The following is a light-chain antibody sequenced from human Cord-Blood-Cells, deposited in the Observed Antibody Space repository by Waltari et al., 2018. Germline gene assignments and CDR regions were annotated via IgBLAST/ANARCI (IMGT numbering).Light chain of an antibody. CDR1: SSDVGGYNY. V-gene: IGLV2-14*01. Sequence: QSALTQPASVSGSPGQSITISCTGTSSDVGGYNYVSWYQQHPGKAPKLMIYEVSNRPSGVSNRVSGSKSGNTASLTISGHQAEDEADYYCSSYTSSSTVVFGGGTKLTVL. J-gene: IGLJ2*01. CDR3: SSYTSSSTVV. CDR2: EVS.